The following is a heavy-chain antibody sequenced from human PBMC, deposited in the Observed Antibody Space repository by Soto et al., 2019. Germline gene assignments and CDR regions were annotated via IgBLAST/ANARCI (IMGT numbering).Heavy chain of an antibody. V-gene: IGHV1-3*01. CDR3: AVYSNYLYYYYYGMDV. Sequence: ASVKVSCKASGYTFTDYVLHWVRQAPGQRLEWMGWIDADVGNTLYTQKFQGRVTMTKDTSTSTAYMELSSLRSEDTAMYYCAVYSNYLYYYYYGMDVWGQGTTVTVSS. D-gene: IGHD6-13*01. CDR1: GYTFTDYV. CDR2: IDADVGNT. J-gene: IGHJ6*02.